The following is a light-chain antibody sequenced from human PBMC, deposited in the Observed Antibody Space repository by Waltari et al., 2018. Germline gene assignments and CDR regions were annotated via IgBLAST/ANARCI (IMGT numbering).Light chain of an antibody. V-gene: IGKV3-15*01. J-gene: IGKJ2*01. Sequence: EIVMTQSPATLSVSPGEGATLSCRASQSVGGSLAWYQQKPGQAPRLLIYGVSTRATGIPARFSGSGSGTEFTLTISSLQSEDFAVYYCQQYINYYTFGQGTKLEIK. CDR1: QSVGGS. CDR3: QQYINYYT. CDR2: GVS.